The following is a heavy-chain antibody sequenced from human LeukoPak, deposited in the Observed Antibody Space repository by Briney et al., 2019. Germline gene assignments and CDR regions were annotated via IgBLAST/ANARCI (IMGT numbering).Heavy chain of an antibody. V-gene: IGHV3-15*01. J-gene: IGHJ5*02. CDR2: IKSKTDGGTT. CDR1: GFTFSNAW. CDR3: TTVLRFPLRYFDWLQRSQEP. Sequence: GGSLRLSCAASGFTFSNAWMSWVRQAPGRGLEWVGRIKSKTDGGTTDYAAPVKGRFTISRDDSKNTLYLQMNSLKTEDTAVYYCTTVLRFPLRYFDWLQRSQEPWGQGTLVTVSS. D-gene: IGHD3-9*01.